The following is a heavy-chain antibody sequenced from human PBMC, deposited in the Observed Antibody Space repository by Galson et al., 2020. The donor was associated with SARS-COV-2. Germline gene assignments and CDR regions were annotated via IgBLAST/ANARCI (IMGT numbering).Heavy chain of an antibody. J-gene: IGHJ2*01. CDR2: IYYSGST. CDR1: GGSISSYY. Sequence: ETSETLSLTCTVSGGSISSYYWSWIRQPPGKGLEWIGYIYYSGSTNYNPSLKSRVTISVDTSKNQFSLKLSSVTAADTAVYYCARQSRDGYNLATGFFDLWGRGTLVTVSS. V-gene: IGHV4-59*08. D-gene: IGHD5-12*01. CDR3: ARQSRDGYNLATGFFDL.